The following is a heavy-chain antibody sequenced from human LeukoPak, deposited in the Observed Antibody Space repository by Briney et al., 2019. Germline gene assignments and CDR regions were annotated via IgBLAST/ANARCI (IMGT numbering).Heavy chain of an antibody. J-gene: IGHJ4*02. CDR1: GGSISSYY. D-gene: IGHD6-13*01. Sequence: PSETLSLTCTVSGGSISSYYWSWIRQPPGKGLEWIGYIYYSGSTNYNPSLKSRVTISVDTSKNQFSLKLSSVTAADTAVYYCARAPAAGNLDYWGQGTLVTVSS. CDR3: ARAPAAGNLDY. CDR2: IYYSGST. V-gene: IGHV4-59*01.